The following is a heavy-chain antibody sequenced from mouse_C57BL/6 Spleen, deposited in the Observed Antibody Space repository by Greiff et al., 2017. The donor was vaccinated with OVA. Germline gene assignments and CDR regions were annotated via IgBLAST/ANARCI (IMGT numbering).Heavy chain of an antibody. CDR2: IHPSDSDT. J-gene: IGHJ4*01. CDR3: AIGTANYAMDY. Sequence: QVQLKQPGAELVKPGASVKVSCKASGYTFTSYWMHWVKQRPGQGLEWIGRIHPSDSDTNYNQKFKGKATLTVDKSSSTAYMQLSSLTSEDSAVYYCAIGTANYAMDYWGQGTSVTVSS. CDR1: GYTFTSYW. D-gene: IGHD3-3*01. V-gene: IGHV1-74*01.